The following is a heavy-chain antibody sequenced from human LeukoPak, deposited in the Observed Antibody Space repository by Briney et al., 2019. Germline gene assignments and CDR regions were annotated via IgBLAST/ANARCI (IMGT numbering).Heavy chain of an antibody. D-gene: IGHD3-3*01. V-gene: IGHV3-21*01. CDR3: AKDMRTGDFWSGYSDY. Sequence: GGSLRLSCAASGFTVSSNYMNWVRQAPGKGLEWVSSIGSSTSYIYYADSVKGRFTISRDNAKNSLFLQMNSLRAEDTAVYYCAKDMRTGDFWSGYSDYWGQGTLVTVSS. CDR2: IGSSTSYI. CDR1: GFTVSSNY. J-gene: IGHJ4*02.